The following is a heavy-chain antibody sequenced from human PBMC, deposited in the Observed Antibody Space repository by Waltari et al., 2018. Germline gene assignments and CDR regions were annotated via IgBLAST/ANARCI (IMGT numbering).Heavy chain of an antibody. CDR2: IYYSGST. CDR1: GGSISGYY. D-gene: IGHD3-16*01. J-gene: IGHJ4*02. Sequence: QVQLQESGPGLVKPSETLSLTCTASGGSISGYYWSWIRQPPGKGLEWIGYIYYSGSTNYNPSLKSRFTMSVDTSKNQFSLKLSSVTAADTAVYYCARHYRGGDYWGQGTLVTVSS. CDR3: ARHYRGGDY. V-gene: IGHV4-59*08.